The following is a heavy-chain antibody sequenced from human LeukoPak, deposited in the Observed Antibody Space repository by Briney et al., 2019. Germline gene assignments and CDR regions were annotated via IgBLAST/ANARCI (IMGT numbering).Heavy chain of an antibody. CDR3: ARAAGGAPGDY. V-gene: IGHV1-2*02. J-gene: IGHJ4*02. CDR2: INPNSGAT. Sequence: DSVKVSCKASGYTFTGYYMHWVRQAPGQGLEWVAWINPNSGATNYAQNFQGRVTLTRDTSISTAYMALSSLRSDDTAVYFCARAAGGAPGDYWGQGTLVTVSS. CDR1: GYTFTGYY. D-gene: IGHD6-13*01.